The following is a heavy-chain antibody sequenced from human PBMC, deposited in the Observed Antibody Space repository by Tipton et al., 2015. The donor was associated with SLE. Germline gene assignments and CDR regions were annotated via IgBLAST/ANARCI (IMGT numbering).Heavy chain of an antibody. D-gene: IGHD5-24*01. V-gene: IGHV4-59*12. J-gene: IGHJ2*01. CDR2: VYHGGST. CDR1: GGSISSYF. CDR3: ATRRSRWLQLGYFDL. Sequence: LRLSCAVSGGSISSYFWGWIRQPPGKGLEGSGCVYHGGSTSYNPSLRSRVTISLDTSKNQFSLRLTSVTAADTAVYYCATRRSRWLQLGYFDLWGRGTLVTVSS.